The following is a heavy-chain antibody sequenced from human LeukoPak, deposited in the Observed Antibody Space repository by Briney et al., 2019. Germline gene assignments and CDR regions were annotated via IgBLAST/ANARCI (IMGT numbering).Heavy chain of an antibody. CDR3: ARGRSSMVRGYYYYYMDV. D-gene: IGHD3-10*01. CDR1: GGSISSYY. V-gene: IGHV4-59*01. Sequence: PSETLSLTCTVSGGSISSYYWSWIRQPPGKGLEWIGYIYYSGSTNYNPSLKSRVTISVDTSKNQFSLKLSSVTAADTAVYYCARGRSSMVRGYYYYYMDVWGQGTLVTVSS. J-gene: IGHJ6*03. CDR2: IYYSGST.